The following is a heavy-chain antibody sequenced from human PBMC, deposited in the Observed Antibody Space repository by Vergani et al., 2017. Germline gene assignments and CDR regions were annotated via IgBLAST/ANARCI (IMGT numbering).Heavy chain of an antibody. CDR2: ISSSSSYI. CDR1: GFTFSSYS. V-gene: IGHV3-21*04. Sequence: EVQLVESGGGLVKPGGSLRLSCAASGFTFSSYSMNWVRQAPGKGLEWVSSISSSSSYIYYADSVKGRFTISRDNAKNSLYLQMNSLRAEDTAVYYCAKDPRVREPSHRVPAAIVPSVYFDYWGQGTLVTVSS. D-gene: IGHD2-2*02. J-gene: IGHJ4*02. CDR3: AKDPRVREPSHRVPAAIVPSVYFDY.